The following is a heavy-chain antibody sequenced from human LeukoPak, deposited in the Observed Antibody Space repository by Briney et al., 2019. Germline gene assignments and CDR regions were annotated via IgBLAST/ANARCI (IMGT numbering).Heavy chain of an antibody. CDR2: FDPEDGET. V-gene: IGHV1-24*01. D-gene: IGHD6-19*01. J-gene: IGHJ3*02. Sequence: ASVTVSCKVSGHTLTELSMHWVRQAPGKGLEWMGGFDPEDGETIYAQKFQGRVTMTEDTSTDTAYMELSSLRSEDTAVYYCATRMISSGWPRRNGNDAFDIWGQGTMVTVSS. CDR1: GHTLTELS. CDR3: ATRMISSGWPRRNGNDAFDI.